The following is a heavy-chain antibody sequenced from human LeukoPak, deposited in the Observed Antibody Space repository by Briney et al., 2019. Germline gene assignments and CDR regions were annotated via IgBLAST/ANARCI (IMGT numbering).Heavy chain of an antibody. CDR1: GYSISSGSY. CDR2: IYHTGST. CDR3: TRRFCGSTSCYFDY. D-gene: IGHD2-2*01. V-gene: IGHV4-38-2*02. Sequence: SETLFLTCTVSGYSISSGSYWGWIRQPPGEGLEWIGNIYHTGSTYYNPSLESRVTISVDTSKNQFSLNLNSVTAADTAVYYCTRRFCGSTSCYFDYWGQGTLVTVSS. J-gene: IGHJ4*02.